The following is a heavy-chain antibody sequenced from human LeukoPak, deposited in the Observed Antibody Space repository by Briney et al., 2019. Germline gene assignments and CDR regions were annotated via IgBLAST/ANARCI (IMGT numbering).Heavy chain of an antibody. Sequence: PSETLSLTCTVSGGSISSYYWSWIRQPPGKGLEWIGYIYYSGSTNYNPSLKSRVTISVDTSKNQFSLKLSSVTAADTAVYYCARDAAAAGTGAFDIWGQGTMVTVSS. CDR2: IYYSGST. CDR3: ARDAAAAGTGAFDI. D-gene: IGHD6-13*01. CDR1: GGSISSYY. V-gene: IGHV4-59*01. J-gene: IGHJ3*02.